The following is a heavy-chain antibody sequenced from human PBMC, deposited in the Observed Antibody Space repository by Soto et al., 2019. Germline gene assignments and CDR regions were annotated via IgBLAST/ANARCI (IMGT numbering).Heavy chain of an antibody. D-gene: IGHD2-2*03. CDR3: ARGHDSDPHNGYCSSTSCYANYYYYMDV. Sequence: ASVKVSCKASGYTFTGYYMHWVRQAPGQGLEWMGWINPNSGGTNYAQKFQGWVTMTRDTSISTVYMELSRLRSDDTAVYYCARGHDSDPHNGYCSSTSCYANYYYYMDVWGKGTTVTVSS. V-gene: IGHV1-2*04. J-gene: IGHJ6*03. CDR2: INPNSGGT. CDR1: GYTFTGYY.